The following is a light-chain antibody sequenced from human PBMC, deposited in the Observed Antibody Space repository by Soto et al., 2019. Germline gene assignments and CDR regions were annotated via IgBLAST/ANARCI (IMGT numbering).Light chain of an antibody. Sequence: DIVMTQSPASLAVSLGGRATINCSSSRQGLYSYNNKNYLAWYQQKPGKAPKLLIYAASTLQSGVPSRFSGSGSGTEFTLTISSLQPEDFATYYCQQLNSYPITFGQGTRLEIK. CDR3: QQLNSYPIT. CDR2: AAS. CDR1: QGLYSYNNKNY. J-gene: IGKJ5*01. V-gene: IGKV1-9*01.